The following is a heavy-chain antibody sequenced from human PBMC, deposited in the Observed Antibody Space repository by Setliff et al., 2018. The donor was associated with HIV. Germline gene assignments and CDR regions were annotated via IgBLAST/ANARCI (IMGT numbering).Heavy chain of an antibody. Sequence: GGSLRLSCTASGFTFGDYAMSWVRQAPGKGLEWVGFIRSKAYGGTTEYAASVKGRFTISRDDSKSIAYLQMNSLKTEDTAVYYCTRDRSDYAVYYYYMDVWGKGTTVTVSS. J-gene: IGHJ6*03. CDR3: TRDRSDYAVYYYYMDV. CDR2: IRSKAYGGTT. D-gene: IGHD5-12*01. CDR1: GFTFGDYA. V-gene: IGHV3-49*04.